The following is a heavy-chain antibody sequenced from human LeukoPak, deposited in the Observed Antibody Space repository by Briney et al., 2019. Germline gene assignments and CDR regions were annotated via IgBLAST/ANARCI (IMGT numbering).Heavy chain of an antibody. CDR3: ARAASYYGSGSFSKYYFDY. D-gene: IGHD3-10*01. CDR1: GFTFSSYW. Sequence: PGGSLRLSCAASGFTFSSYWMHWVRQAPGKGLVWVSRINSDGSSTSYADSVKGLFTISRDNAKNTLYLQMNSLRAEDTAVYYCARAASYYGSGSFSKYYFDYWGQGTLVTVSS. CDR2: INSDGSST. V-gene: IGHV3-74*01. J-gene: IGHJ4*02.